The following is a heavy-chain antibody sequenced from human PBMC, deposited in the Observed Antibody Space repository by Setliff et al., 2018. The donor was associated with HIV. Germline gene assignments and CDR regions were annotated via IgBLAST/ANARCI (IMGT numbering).Heavy chain of an antibody. V-gene: IGHV3-74*01. CDR1: GFTFSSYW. CDR2: IDGDGTGT. Sequence: PGGSLRLSCAASGFTFSSYWMSWVRQAPGKGLVWVSRIDGDGTGTIYADSVKGRFTISRDNAKNTLYLQMNSLRAEDTAVYYCAKDSTYYYGSGSSPLRPHYYYGMDVWGQGTTVTVSS. CDR3: AKDSTYYYGSGSSPLRPHYYYGMDV. D-gene: IGHD3-10*01. J-gene: IGHJ6*02.